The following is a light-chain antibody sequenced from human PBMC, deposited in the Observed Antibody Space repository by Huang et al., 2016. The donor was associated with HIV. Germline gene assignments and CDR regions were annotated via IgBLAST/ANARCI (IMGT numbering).Light chain of an antibody. CDR1: QGITDG. Sequence: AIQMTQSPSSLSASVGDRVTITCRASQGITDGLAWYQQKPGKAPKLLISGASTLRSGLPSRFSGSGAGTDFTLTISSLQPEDYATYYCLQDHNCPRTFGQGTKVEI. CDR3: LQDHNCPRT. V-gene: IGKV1-6*01. CDR2: GAS. J-gene: IGKJ1*01.